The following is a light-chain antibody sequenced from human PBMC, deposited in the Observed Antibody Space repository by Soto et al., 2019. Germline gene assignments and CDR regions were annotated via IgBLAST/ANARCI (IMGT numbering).Light chain of an antibody. Sequence: DIQMTQSPYSLSASVGDRVTITCRASQSISSNLNWYQQKPGKAPKLRIYGASSLQSGVPSRFSGSGSGTDFTLIISSLQPEDFATYYCQQNYSTPRTFGQGTKVEIK. V-gene: IGKV1-39*01. CDR3: QQNYSTPRT. CDR1: QSISSN. J-gene: IGKJ2*01. CDR2: GAS.